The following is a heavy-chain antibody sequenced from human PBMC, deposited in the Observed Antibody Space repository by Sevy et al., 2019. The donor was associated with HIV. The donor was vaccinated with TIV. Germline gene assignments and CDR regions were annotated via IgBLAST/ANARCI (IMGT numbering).Heavy chain of an antibody. V-gene: IGHV3-23*01. D-gene: IGHD3-22*01. Sequence: GGSLRLSCAASGFTFNNYAMTWVRQAPGKGLEWVSAVSGGGDTTYYADSVKGRFTISRDNSKNTLYLQMNSLRPEDTAVYYCAKGGSTSGYYLNYFAYWGQGTLVTVSS. J-gene: IGHJ4*02. CDR3: AKGGSTSGYYLNYFAY. CDR2: VSGGGDTT. CDR1: GFTFNNYA.